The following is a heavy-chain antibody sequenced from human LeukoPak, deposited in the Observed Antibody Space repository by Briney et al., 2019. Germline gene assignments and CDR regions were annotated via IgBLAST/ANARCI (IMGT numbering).Heavy chain of an antibody. D-gene: IGHD3-10*01. Sequence: SETLSLTCTVSGGSISSGSYYWSWIRQPAGKGLEWIVRIYTSGSTNYNPSLKSRVTISVDTSKNQFSLKLSSVTAADTAVYYCARSSPPNWFATWTPYDYWGQGTLVTVSS. CDR2: IYTSGST. CDR1: GGSISSGSYY. V-gene: IGHV4-61*02. CDR3: ARSSPPNWFATWTPYDY. J-gene: IGHJ4*02.